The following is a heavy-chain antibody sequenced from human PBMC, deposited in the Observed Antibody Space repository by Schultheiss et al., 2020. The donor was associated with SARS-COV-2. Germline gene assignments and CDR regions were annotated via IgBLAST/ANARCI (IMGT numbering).Heavy chain of an antibody. CDR2: IYYSGST. J-gene: IGHJ6*02. CDR1: GGSFSGYY. Sequence: SETLSLTCAVYGGSFSGYYWSWIRQPPGKGLEWIGYIYYSGSTNYSPSLKSRVTISVDTSKNQFSLKLSSVTAADTAVYYCARVSGYSYGYPYYYYYGMDVWGQGTTVTVSS. CDR3: ARVSGYSYGYPYYYYYGMDV. D-gene: IGHD5-18*01. V-gene: IGHV4-59*01.